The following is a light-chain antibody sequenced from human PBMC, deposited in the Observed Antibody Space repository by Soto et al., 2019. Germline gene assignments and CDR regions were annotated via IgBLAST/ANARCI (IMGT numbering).Light chain of an antibody. CDR2: SNN. CDR1: SSNIGSNT. Sequence: QTVVTQPPSASGTPGQRVTISCSGSSSNIGSNTVNWYQQLPGTAPKLLIYSNNQRPSGVPDRFSGAKSGTSASLAISGLQSEEEADYYCAAWDDSLNGHVVFGGGTKLTVL. J-gene: IGLJ2*01. V-gene: IGLV1-44*01. CDR3: AAWDDSLNGHVV.